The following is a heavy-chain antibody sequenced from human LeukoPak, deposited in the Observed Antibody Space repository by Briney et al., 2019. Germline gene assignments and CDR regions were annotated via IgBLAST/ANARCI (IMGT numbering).Heavy chain of an antibody. Sequence: GGSLRLSCAASGLTFSSYAMSWVRQAPGKGLQWVSVISGSGGSTYYADSVKGRFTISRDNSKNTLYLQMNSLRAEDTAVYYCAKDTIFGVVINYFDYWGQGTLVTVSS. V-gene: IGHV3-23*01. D-gene: IGHD3-3*01. CDR1: GLTFSSYA. CDR2: ISGSGGST. CDR3: AKDTIFGVVINYFDY. J-gene: IGHJ4*02.